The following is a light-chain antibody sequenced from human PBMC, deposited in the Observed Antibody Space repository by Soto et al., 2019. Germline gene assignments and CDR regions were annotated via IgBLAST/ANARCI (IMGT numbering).Light chain of an antibody. CDR2: EGS. V-gene: IGLV2-23*01. CDR1: SSDVGNYNL. CDR3: GSYAGSRV. J-gene: IGLJ3*02. Sequence: QSVLTQPASVSGSPGQSITISCTGTSSDVGNYNLVSWYQQHPGKAPKLMIYEGSKRPSGVSNRFSGSKSGNTASLTISGLQAEDEADYYCGSYAGSRVFGGGTKLTVL.